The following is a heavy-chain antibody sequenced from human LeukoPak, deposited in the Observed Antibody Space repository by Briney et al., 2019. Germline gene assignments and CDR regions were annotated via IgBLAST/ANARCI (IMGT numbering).Heavy chain of an antibody. CDR1: GDSITNYY. CDR3: ARHVVTALDNWIDP. J-gene: IGHJ5*02. D-gene: IGHD5-18*01. Sequence: SETLSLTCSVSGDSITNYYWSWIRQPPGKGLEWIGYIYYSGGTNYNPSLKSRITISLDTPKNQFSLKLSSVTAADTAMYYCARHVVTALDNWIDPWGQGTLVAVSS. V-gene: IGHV4-59*08. CDR2: IYYSGGT.